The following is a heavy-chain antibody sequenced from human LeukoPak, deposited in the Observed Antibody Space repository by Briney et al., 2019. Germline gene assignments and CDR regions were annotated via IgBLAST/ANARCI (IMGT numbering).Heavy chain of an antibody. Sequence: PGGSLRLSCAASGFSLSDYTMNWVRQAPGKGLEWISYISSSGTMKHYAASVEGRFIISRDNAKKSLYLQMNSLRAEDTAVYFCVRAPGPLFYNSGSYWDNWFDPWGQGTLVTVSS. CDR3: VRAPGPLFYNSGSYWDNWFDP. J-gene: IGHJ5*02. V-gene: IGHV3-48*04. CDR1: GFSLSDYT. D-gene: IGHD3-10*01. CDR2: ISSSGTMK.